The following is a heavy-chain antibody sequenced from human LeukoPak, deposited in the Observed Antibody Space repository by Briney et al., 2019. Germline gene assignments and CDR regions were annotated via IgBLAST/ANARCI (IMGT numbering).Heavy chain of an antibody. CDR1: GGTISSYY. CDR2: IHYSGNT. J-gene: IGHJ6*03. D-gene: IGHD2-21*01. V-gene: IGHV4-59*01. Sequence: PSETLSLTCTVSGGTISSYYWSWIRQPPGKGLEWIGYIHYSGNTNYNPSLKSRVTISVDVSKNQFSLKLSSVTSADTAVYYCARVDPCGGDCYSDYYYYMDVWGKGTTVTVSS. CDR3: ARVDPCGGDCYSDYYYYMDV.